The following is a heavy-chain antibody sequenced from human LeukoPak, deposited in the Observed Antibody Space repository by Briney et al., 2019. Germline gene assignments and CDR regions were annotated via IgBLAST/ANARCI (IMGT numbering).Heavy chain of an antibody. CDR2: ISWNSGSI. CDR1: GFTFDDYA. J-gene: IGHJ6*02. V-gene: IGHV3-9*01. Sequence: GGSLRLSCAASGFTFDDYAMHWVRQAPAKDLEWVSGISWNSGSIGYADSVKGRFTISRDNAKNSLYLQMNSLRAEDTALYYCAKDLAAGLYYYYGMDVWGQGTTVTVSS. D-gene: IGHD6-13*01. CDR3: AKDLAAGLYYYYGMDV.